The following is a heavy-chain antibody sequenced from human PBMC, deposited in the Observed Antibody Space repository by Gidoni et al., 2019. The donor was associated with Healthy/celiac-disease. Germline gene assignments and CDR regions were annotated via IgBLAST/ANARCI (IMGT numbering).Heavy chain of an antibody. V-gene: IGHV3-23*01. J-gene: IGHJ4*02. CDR2: ISGSGGST. CDR3: AKPTGYSIFFGHPDY. Sequence: EVQLLESGGGLVQPGGSLRLSCAASGFTFSSYAMRWVRQAPGKGLEWVAAISGSGGSTYYADSVKGRFTISRDNSKNTLYLQMNSLRAEDTAVYYCAKPTGYSIFFGHPDYWGQGTLVTVSS. CDR1: GFTFSSYA. D-gene: IGHD3-3*02.